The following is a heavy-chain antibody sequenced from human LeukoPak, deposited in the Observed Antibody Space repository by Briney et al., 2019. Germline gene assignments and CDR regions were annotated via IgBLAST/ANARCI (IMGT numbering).Heavy chain of an antibody. V-gene: IGHV3-33*08. Sequence: GGSLRLSCAASEFTFSNYGLHWVRQAPGKGLEWVAVVLYDGSKRYYADSVKGRFTISRDNSKNTLYLQMNSLRAEDTAVYYCARDYSNSWSYGMDVWGQGTTVTVSS. J-gene: IGHJ6*02. CDR2: VLYDGSKR. CDR1: EFTFSNYG. D-gene: IGHD6-13*01. CDR3: ARDYSNSWSYGMDV.